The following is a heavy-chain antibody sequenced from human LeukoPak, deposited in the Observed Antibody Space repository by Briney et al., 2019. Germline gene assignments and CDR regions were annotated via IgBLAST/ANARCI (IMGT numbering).Heavy chain of an antibody. Sequence: ASVKVSCKASGYTFTSYGISWVRQAPGQGLEWMGWISAYNGNTNYAQKLQGRVTMTTDTSTSTGYMELRSLRSDDTAVYYCARGSGSYWAYYFDYWGQGTLVTVSS. V-gene: IGHV1-18*01. CDR3: ARGSGSYWAYYFDY. J-gene: IGHJ4*02. CDR1: GYTFTSYG. CDR2: ISAYNGNT. D-gene: IGHD1-26*01.